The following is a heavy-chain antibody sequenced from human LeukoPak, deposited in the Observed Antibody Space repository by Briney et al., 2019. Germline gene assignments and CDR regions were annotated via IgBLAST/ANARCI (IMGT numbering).Heavy chain of an antibody. J-gene: IGHJ4*02. V-gene: IGHV4-59*08. CDR3: ARHGNAYSSSWFDY. CDR2: IYYSGST. D-gene: IGHD6-13*01. CDR1: GGSISSYY. Sequence: PSETLSLTCTVSGGSISSYYWSWIRQPPGKGLEWIGYIYYSGSTKYNPSLKSRVTMTVDTSKNQFSLKLTSVTTADTAVYYCARHGNAYSSSWFDYWGQGTLVTVSS.